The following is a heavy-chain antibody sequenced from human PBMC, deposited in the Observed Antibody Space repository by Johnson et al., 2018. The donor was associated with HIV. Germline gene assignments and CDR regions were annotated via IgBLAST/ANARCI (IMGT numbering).Heavy chain of an antibody. D-gene: IGHD2-21*02. J-gene: IGHJ3*02. CDR3: ARGGLLSPDAFDI. CDR1: GFTFSSYA. V-gene: IGHV3-30-3*01. Sequence: QMQLVESGGGVVQPGRSLRLSCAASGFTFSSYAMHWVRQAPGKGLEWVAVISYDGSNKYYADSVKGRFTISRDNSTNTLYLQMNSLRAEDTAVYYCARGGLLSPDAFDIWGQGTMVTVSS. CDR2: ISYDGSNK.